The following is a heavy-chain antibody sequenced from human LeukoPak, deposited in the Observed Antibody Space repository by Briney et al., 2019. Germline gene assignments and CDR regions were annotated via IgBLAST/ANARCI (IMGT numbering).Heavy chain of an antibody. J-gene: IGHJ4*02. V-gene: IGHV1-8*03. CDR3: ARGGSEGYDFWSGYYNVDY. CDR2: MNPNSGNT. D-gene: IGHD3-3*01. Sequence: ASVKVSCKASGYTFTSYDINWVRQATGQGLEWMGWMNPNSGNTGYAQKFQGRVTITRNTSISTAYMELSSLRSEDTAVYYCARGGSEGYDFWSGYYNVDYWGQGTLVTVSS. CDR1: GYTFTSYD.